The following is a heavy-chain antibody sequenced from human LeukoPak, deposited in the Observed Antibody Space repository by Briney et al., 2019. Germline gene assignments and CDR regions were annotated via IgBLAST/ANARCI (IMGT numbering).Heavy chain of an antibody. Sequence: ASVKVSCKASGYTFTSYAISWVRQAPGQGLEWMGWISTYNGNTHYAQKLQDRVTMTTDTSTSTAYMELRSLRSDDTAIYFCARDSRSSLDYWGQGTLVTVSS. J-gene: IGHJ4*02. V-gene: IGHV1-18*01. CDR1: GYTFTSYA. D-gene: IGHD5/OR15-5a*01. CDR3: ARDSRSSLDY. CDR2: ISTYNGNT.